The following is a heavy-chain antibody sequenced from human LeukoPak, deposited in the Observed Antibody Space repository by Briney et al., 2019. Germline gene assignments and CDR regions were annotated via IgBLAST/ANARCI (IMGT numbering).Heavy chain of an antibody. CDR1: GFIFSSHG. Sequence: GGSLRLSCAASGFIFSSHGMNWVRQAPGKGLEWVSGVSPSGDITYYADSVKGRFTISRDNAKNSLYLQMNSLRAEDTAVYFCSRAEYSPGYYSYDYYYMDVWGKGTTVTVSS. J-gene: IGHJ6*03. CDR3: SRAEYSPGYYSYDYYYMDV. D-gene: IGHD6-6*01. V-gene: IGHV3-23*01. CDR2: VSPSGDIT.